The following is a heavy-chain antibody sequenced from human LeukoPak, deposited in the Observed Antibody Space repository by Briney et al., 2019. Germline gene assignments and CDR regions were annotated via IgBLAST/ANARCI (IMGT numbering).Heavy chain of an antibody. D-gene: IGHD2-21*02. CDR3: ARGFQRGDSPV. J-gene: IGHJ4*02. V-gene: IGHV3-7*01. CDR1: GFTFSTYS. Sequence: GESLRLSCAASGFTFSTYSLSWLRQAPGKGLEWVAKINKDGSEKGYVDSVKGRFTISRDNAKGSLCLQLNSLSAEDTAVYYCARGFQRGDSPVWGQGTLVTVSS. CDR2: INKDGSEK.